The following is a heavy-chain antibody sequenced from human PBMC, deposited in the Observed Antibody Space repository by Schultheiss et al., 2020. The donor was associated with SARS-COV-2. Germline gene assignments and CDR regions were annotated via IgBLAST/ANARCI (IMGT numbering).Heavy chain of an antibody. CDR3: ARNYGDYDAFDI. Sequence: GGSLRLSCAASGFTFSSYAMHWVRQAPGKGLEYVSAISSNGGSTYYANSVKGRFTISRDNSKNTLYLQMGSLRAEDMAVYYCARNYGDYDAFDIWGQGTMVTVSS. CDR1: GFTFSSYA. V-gene: IGHV3-64*01. J-gene: IGHJ3*02. D-gene: IGHD4-17*01. CDR2: ISSNGGST.